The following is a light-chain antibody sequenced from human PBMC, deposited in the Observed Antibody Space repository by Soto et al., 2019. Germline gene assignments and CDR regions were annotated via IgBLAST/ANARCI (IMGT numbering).Light chain of an antibody. CDR3: QQTFSPPYT. V-gene: IGKV1-39*01. CDR1: QSISNS. CDR2: VAS. J-gene: IGKJ2*01. Sequence: DIQMTQSLSSLSASVGDTVTITCRASQSISNSLSWYQQKPGKAPKFLIYVASTLQRGVPSRFSGSGSGTDFTLTISSLQPEDVATYYYQQTFSPPYTFGQATKLEIK.